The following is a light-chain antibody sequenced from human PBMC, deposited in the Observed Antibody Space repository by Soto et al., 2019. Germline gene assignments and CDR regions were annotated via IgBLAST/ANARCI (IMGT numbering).Light chain of an antibody. J-gene: IGLJ2*01. Sequence: QSVLTQPASVSGSPGQSITIPCTGTSSDIGAYNYVSWYQQDPGKAPKLLIFDVSNRPPGVSNRFSGYKSGNTASLTISGLQTDDETDYFCSSYTRSNTVVFGGGTKLTVL. V-gene: IGLV2-14*01. CDR1: SSDIGAYNY. CDR3: SSYTRSNTVV. CDR2: DVS.